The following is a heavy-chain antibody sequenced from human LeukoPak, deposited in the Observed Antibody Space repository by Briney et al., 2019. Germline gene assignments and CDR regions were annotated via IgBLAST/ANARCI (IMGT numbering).Heavy chain of an antibody. CDR3: ARDEGITAMVSLGVDY. CDR1: GYTFTSYG. J-gene: IGHJ4*02. V-gene: IGHV1-18*01. Sequence: GASVKVSCKASGYTFTSYGISWVRQAPGQGLEWMGWISAYNGNTNYAQKLQGRVTMTTDTSTSTAYMELRSLRSDDTAVYYCARDEGITAMVSLGVDYWGQGTLVTVSS. CDR2: ISAYNGNT. D-gene: IGHD5-18*01.